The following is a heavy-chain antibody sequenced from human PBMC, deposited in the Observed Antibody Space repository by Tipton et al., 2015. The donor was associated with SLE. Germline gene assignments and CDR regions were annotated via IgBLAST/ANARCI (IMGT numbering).Heavy chain of an antibody. CDR1: GDSITSGPYY. D-gene: IGHD6-13*01. Sequence: TLSLTCTVSGDSITSGPYYWSWIQQPAGKGLEWIGHVYASGSTDYNPPLKSRVTISVDTSKNQFSLKLSSVTAADTAVYYCARGVLSSSWTLDGMDVWGQGTTVTVSS. V-gene: IGHV4-61*09. CDR3: ARGVLSSSWTLDGMDV. CDR2: VYASGST. J-gene: IGHJ6*02.